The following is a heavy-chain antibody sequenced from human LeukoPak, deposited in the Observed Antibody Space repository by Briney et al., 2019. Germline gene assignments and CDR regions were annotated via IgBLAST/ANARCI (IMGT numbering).Heavy chain of an antibody. CDR3: ARSRSPYYDSSGYPRAPIDY. CDR1: GYTFTSYG. V-gene: IGHV1-18*01. Sequence: ASVKVSCKASGYTFTSYGISWVRQAPGQGLEWMGWISAYNGNTNYAQKLQGRVTMTTDTSTSTAYMELRSLRSDDTAVCYCARSRSPYYDSSGYPRAPIDYWGQGTLVTVSS. J-gene: IGHJ4*02. D-gene: IGHD3-22*01. CDR2: ISAYNGNT.